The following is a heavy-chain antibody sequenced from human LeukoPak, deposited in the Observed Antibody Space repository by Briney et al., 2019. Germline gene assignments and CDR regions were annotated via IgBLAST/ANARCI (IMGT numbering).Heavy chain of an antibody. D-gene: IGHD3-10*01. V-gene: IGHV4-31*03. CDR1: GGSISSGGYY. CDR3: ARDTMVRGVIRYFDY. CDR2: IYYSGST. J-gene: IGHJ4*02. Sequence: PSQTLSLTCTVSGGSISSGGYYWSWIRQHPGKGLEWIGYIYYSGSTYYNPSLKSRVTISVDTSKNQFSLKLSSVTAADTAVYYCARDTMVRGVIRYFDYWGQGTLVTVSS.